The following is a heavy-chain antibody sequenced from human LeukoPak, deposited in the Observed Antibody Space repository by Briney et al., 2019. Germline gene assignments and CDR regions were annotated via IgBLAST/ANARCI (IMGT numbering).Heavy chain of an antibody. CDR3: ARDHSGSYYGAGY. D-gene: IGHD1-26*01. CDR1: GYNFNSYG. V-gene: IGHV1-2*02. CDR2: INPNSGGT. Sequence: ASVKVSFKAYGYNFNSYGISWVRQAPGQGLEWMGWINPNSGGTNYAQKFQGRVTMTRDTSISTAYMELSRLRSDDTAVYYCARDHSGSYYGAGYWGQGTLVTVSS. J-gene: IGHJ4*02.